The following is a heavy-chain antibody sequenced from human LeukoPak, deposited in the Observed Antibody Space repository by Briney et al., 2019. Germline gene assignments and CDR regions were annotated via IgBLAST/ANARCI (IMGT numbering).Heavy chain of an antibody. CDR1: GGSISSGGYY. V-gene: IGHV4-30-2*01. J-gene: IGHJ3*02. CDR2: IYHSGST. Sequence: SQTLSLTCTVSGGSISSGGYYWSWIRQPPGKGLEWIGYIYHSGSTYYNPSLKSRVTISVDRSKNQFSLKLSSVTAADTAVYYCARGGPPVDAFDIWGQGTMVTVSS. CDR3: ARGGPPVDAFDI.